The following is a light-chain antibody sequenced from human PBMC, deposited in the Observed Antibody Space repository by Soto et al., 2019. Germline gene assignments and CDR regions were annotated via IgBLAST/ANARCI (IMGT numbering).Light chain of an antibody. V-gene: IGKV3-20*01. CDR3: QQYGSSPLT. CDR1: QSVSSSF. CDR2: GAS. J-gene: IGKJ4*01. Sequence: EIVLTQSPGTLSLSPGERATLSCRASQSVSSSFLAWYQQKPGQAPRLLIYGASRRATGIPARFSGSGSGTDFTLTISRLEPEDVAVYYCQQYGSSPLTFGGGTKVEIK.